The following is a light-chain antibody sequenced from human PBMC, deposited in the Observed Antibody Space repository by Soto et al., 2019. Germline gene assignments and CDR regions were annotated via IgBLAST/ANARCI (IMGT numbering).Light chain of an antibody. CDR1: QSVSSK. V-gene: IGKV3-15*01. J-gene: IGKJ1*01. Sequence: EIVMTQSPATLSVSPGERATLSCRASQSVSSKLAWYQQKPGHAPRLLIYGASTRATSLPARFSGSGSGTEFTLTLSSLQSEYFAVYYCQQYNNWPPWTFGQGTKVEIK. CDR3: QQYNNWPPWT. CDR2: GAS.